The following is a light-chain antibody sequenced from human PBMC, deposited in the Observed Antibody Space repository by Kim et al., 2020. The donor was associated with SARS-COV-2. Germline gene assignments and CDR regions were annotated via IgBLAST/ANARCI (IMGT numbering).Light chain of an antibody. CDR2: DAS. Sequence: LSPGERATLSGRASQSVSSYLAWYQQKPGQAPRLLIYDASHRATGIPARFSGSGSGTDFTLTISSLGPEDFAVYYCQQRSDWPLTFGGGTKVDIK. CDR3: QQRSDWPLT. J-gene: IGKJ4*01. V-gene: IGKV3-11*01. CDR1: QSVSSY.